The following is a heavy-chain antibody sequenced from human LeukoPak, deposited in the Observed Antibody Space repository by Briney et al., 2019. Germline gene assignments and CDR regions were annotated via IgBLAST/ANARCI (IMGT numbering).Heavy chain of an antibody. V-gene: IGHV3-23*01. Sequence: GGSLRLSCAASGFSFDIYALSWVRQAPGKGLEWVSAITGSGDTTYHAESLKGRFSISRDNSKNTLYLHMNSLRGDDTAVYYCVRGQAMADLWGQGTLVTVSS. J-gene: IGHJ4*02. D-gene: IGHD3-3*01. CDR3: VRGQAMADL. CDR2: ITGSGDTT. CDR1: GFSFDIYA.